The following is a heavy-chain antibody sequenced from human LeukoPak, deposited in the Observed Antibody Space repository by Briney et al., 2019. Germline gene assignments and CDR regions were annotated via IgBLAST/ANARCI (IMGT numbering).Heavy chain of an antibody. CDR2: IYTSGST. Sequence: SEALSLTCTVSGGSISSYYWSWIRQPAGKGLEWIGRIYTSGSTNYNPSLKSRVTISVDTSKNQFSLKLSSVTAADTAVYYCARGRDDFPHYYMDVWGKGTTVTVSS. CDR3: ARGRDDFPHYYMDV. D-gene: IGHD3-3*01. CDR1: GGSISSYY. J-gene: IGHJ6*03. V-gene: IGHV4-4*07.